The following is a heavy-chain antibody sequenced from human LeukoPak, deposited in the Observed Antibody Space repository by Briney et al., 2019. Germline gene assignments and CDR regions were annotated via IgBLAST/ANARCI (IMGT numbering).Heavy chain of an antibody. Sequence: PGGSLRLSCAASGFTFSSYGMHWVRQAPGKGLEWVAFIRYDGSNKYYADSVKGRFTISRDNSKNTLYLQMNSLRAEDTAVYYCAKDGNYYGSGGYYNVAGHFDYWGQGTLVTVSS. CDR1: GFTFSSYG. V-gene: IGHV3-30*02. CDR2: IRYDGSNK. CDR3: AKDGNYYGSGGYYNVAGHFDY. J-gene: IGHJ4*02. D-gene: IGHD3-10*01.